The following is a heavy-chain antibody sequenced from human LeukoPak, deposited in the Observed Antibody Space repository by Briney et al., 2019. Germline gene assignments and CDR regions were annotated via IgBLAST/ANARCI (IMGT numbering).Heavy chain of an antibody. J-gene: IGHJ3*02. CDR1: GGSITSSIYY. CDR2: IYYSGST. Sequence: SETLSLTCTISGGSITSSIYYWGWIRQPPGKGLEWIGSIYYSGSTYYNPSLKSRVTISVDTSKNQFSLKLSSVTAADTAVYYCARSRMLWSGYYSAFDIWGQGTMVTVSS. V-gene: IGHV4-39*07. D-gene: IGHD3-3*01. CDR3: ARSRMLWSGYYSAFDI.